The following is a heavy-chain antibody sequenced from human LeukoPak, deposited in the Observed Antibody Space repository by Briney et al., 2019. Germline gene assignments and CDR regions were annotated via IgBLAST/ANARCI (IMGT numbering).Heavy chain of an antibody. Sequence: SETLSLTCTVSGGSISSYYWSWIRQPPGKGLEWIGYIYHSGSTYYNPSLKSRVTISVDRSKNQFSLKLSSVTAADTAVYYCARSVGGYSRNWFDPWGQGTLVTVSS. D-gene: IGHD5-12*01. V-gene: IGHV4-59*12. J-gene: IGHJ5*02. CDR2: IYHSGST. CDR1: GGSISSYY. CDR3: ARSVGGYSRNWFDP.